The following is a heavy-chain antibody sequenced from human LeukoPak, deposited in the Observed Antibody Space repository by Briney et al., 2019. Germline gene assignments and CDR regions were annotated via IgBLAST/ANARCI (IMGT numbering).Heavy chain of an antibody. CDR1: GGTFSSYA. J-gene: IGHJ4*02. CDR2: IIPIFGTA. D-gene: IGHD4-17*01. V-gene: IGHV1-69*13. CDR3: ARLLALDYGDYGVSMYYFDY. Sequence: SVKVSCKASGGTFSSYAISWVRQAPGQGLEWMGGIIPIFGTANYAQKFQGRVTITADESTSTAYMELSSLRSEDTAVYYCARLLALDYGDYGVSMYYFDYWGQGTLVTVSS.